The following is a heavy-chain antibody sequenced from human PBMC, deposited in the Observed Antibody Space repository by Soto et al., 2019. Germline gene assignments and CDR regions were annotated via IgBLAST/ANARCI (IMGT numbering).Heavy chain of an antibody. CDR3: ARDLKRYYDYVWGSYNLNYYYGMDV. Sequence: ASVKVSCKASGGTFSSYAISWVRQAPGQGLEWMGGIIPIFGTANYAQKFQGRVTITADESTSTAYMELSSLRSEDTAVYYCARDLKRYYDYVWGSYNLNYYYGMDVRGQGTTVTVSS. CDR2: IIPIFGTA. J-gene: IGHJ6*02. V-gene: IGHV1-69*13. D-gene: IGHD3-16*01. CDR1: GGTFSSYA.